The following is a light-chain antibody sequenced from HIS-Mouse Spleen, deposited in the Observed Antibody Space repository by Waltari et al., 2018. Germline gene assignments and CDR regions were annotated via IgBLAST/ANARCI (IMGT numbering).Light chain of an antibody. CDR1: ALPKKY. V-gene: IGLV3-10*01. J-gene: IGLJ2*01. CDR2: EDS. Sequence: SYELTQPPSVSVSPGKPARTTCLGEALPKKYAYWYQQKSGQAPVLVSYEDSKRPSGIPERFSGSSSGTMATLTISGAQVEDEADYYCYSTDSSGNHRVFGGGTKLTVL. CDR3: YSTDSSGNHRV.